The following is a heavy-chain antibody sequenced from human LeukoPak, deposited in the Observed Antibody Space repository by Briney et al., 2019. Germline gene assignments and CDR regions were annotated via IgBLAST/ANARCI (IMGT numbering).Heavy chain of an antibody. V-gene: IGHV3-23*01. CDR3: AKDPSIAVAGLFDY. CDR2: ISGSGGST. D-gene: IGHD6-19*01. J-gene: IGHJ4*02. CDR1: GLTLSNHG. Sequence: PGGSLRLSCGGSGLTLSNHGMHWVRQAPGKGLEWVSAISGSGGSTYYADSVKGRFTISRDNSKNTLYLQMNSLRAEDTAVYYCAKDPSIAVAGLFDYWGQGTLVTVSS.